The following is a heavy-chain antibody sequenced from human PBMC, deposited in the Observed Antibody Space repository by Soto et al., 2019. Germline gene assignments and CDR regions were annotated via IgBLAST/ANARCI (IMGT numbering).Heavy chain of an antibody. CDR2: IFYSGGT. J-gene: IGHJ5*02. CDR3: ARQASGYYYGWFDP. Sequence: PSETLSLTCTVSGGSISSGDYYWAWIRQSPGKGLEWIGTIFYSGGTFYTPSLKSRVTMSVDTSNNQFSLKLSSVTAADTAVYYCARQASGYYYGWFDPWGQGTLVTVSS. CDR1: GGSISSGDYY. V-gene: IGHV4-39*01. D-gene: IGHD3-22*01.